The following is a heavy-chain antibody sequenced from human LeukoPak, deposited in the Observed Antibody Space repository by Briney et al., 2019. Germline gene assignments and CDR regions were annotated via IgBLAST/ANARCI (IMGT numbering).Heavy chain of an antibody. Sequence: SETLSLTRTVSGYSISSGYYWGWIRQPPGKGLEWIGSIYHSGSTYYNPSLKSRVTISVDTSKNQFSLKLSSVTAADTAVYSCARGYYDSSGYYGPYDAFDIWGQGTMVTVSS. J-gene: IGHJ3*02. CDR3: ARGYYDSSGYYGPYDAFDI. CDR2: IYHSGST. D-gene: IGHD3-22*01. CDR1: GYSISSGYY. V-gene: IGHV4-38-2*02.